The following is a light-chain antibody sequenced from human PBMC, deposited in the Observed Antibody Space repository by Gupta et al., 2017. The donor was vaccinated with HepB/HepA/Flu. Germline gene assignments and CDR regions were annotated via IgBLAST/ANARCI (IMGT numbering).Light chain of an antibody. V-gene: IGLV2-14*03. CDR3: CSYTRSVTVI. J-gene: IGLJ2*01. CDR2: DVN. Sequence: HSALTQPASVSGSPGQSLSISCIGTSSDIGSYNYVSWYQQHPGKGPKLLIYDVNNRPSGVSDRFSGSKSGNTASLTITGLQAEDEADYYCCSYTRSVTVIFGGGTKLTVL. CDR1: SSDIGSYNY.